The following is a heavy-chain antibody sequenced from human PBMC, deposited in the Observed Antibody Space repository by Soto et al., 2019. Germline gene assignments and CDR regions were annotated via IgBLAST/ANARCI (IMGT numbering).Heavy chain of an antibody. Sequence: SETLSLTCTVPGGSISSYYWSWIRQPPGKGLEWIGYIYYSGSTNYNPSLKSRVTISVDTSKNQFSLKVSSVTAADTDVYYCARRWGTSFDFWGQGTLVNVSS. D-gene: IGHD7-27*01. CDR1: GGSISSYY. V-gene: IGHV4-59*01. J-gene: IGHJ4*02. CDR3: ARRWGTSFDF. CDR2: IYYSGST.